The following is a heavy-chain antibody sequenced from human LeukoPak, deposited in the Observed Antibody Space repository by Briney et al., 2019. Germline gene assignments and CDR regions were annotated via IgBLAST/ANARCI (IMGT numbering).Heavy chain of an antibody. D-gene: IGHD2-2*01. J-gene: IGHJ2*01. CDR2: TGTAGDP. CDR1: GFTFSSYD. Sequence: GGSLRLSCAASGFTFSSYDMHWVRQATGKGLEWVSATGTAGDPYYPGSVKGRFTISRENAKNSLYLQMNSLRAGDTAVYYCARVSYCSSTSCEDWYFDLWGRGTLVTVSS. V-gene: IGHV3-13*05. CDR3: ARVSYCSSTSCEDWYFDL.